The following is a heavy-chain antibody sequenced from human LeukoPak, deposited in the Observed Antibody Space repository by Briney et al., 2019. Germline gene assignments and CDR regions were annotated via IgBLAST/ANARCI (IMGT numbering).Heavy chain of an antibody. J-gene: IGHJ2*01. CDR2: ISSRSDYI. Sequence: GGSLRLSCAASGLPFSYYYMSWIRQAPGKGLEWLSYISSRSDYINYADSVKGRFTISRDNAKNSLYLQMNSLRAEDTAVYYCASVPIVTGDWYLDLWGRGTLVTVSS. D-gene: IGHD2-21*02. CDR1: GLPFSYYY. CDR3: ASVPIVTGDWYLDL. V-gene: IGHV3-11*06.